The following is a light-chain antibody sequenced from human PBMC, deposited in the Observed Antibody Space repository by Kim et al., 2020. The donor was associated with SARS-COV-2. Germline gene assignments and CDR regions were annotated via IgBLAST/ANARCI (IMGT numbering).Light chain of an antibody. CDR1: QSVSSN. Sequence: EIVMTQSPATLSASPGERATLSCRASQSVSSNLAWYQQKPGQAPRLLIYGASTRATGIPARFSGSGSGTEFTLTISSLQSEDFAVYYCQQYNNWPPWTFGQGNKVDIK. V-gene: IGKV3-15*01. J-gene: IGKJ1*01. CDR2: GAS. CDR3: QQYNNWPPWT.